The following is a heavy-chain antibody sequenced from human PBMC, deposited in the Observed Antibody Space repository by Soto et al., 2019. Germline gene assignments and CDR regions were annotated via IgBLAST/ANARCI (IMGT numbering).Heavy chain of an antibody. CDR1: GFTFSSYS. CDR3: TRDQHYYGSGSYYYYGMDV. CDR2: ISSSSSTI. J-gene: IGHJ6*02. Sequence: PGGSLRLSCAASGFTFSSYSMNWVRQAPGKGLEWVSYISSSSSTIYYADSVKGRFTISRDNAKNSLHLQMNSLRDEDTAVYYCTRDQHYYGSGSYYYYGMDVWGQRTTVTVSS. V-gene: IGHV3-48*02. D-gene: IGHD3-10*01.